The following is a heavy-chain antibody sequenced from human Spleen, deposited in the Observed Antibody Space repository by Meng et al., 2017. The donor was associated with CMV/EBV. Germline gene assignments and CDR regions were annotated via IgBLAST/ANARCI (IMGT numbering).Heavy chain of an antibody. Sequence: ESGPGLVKASGTLSLTLTVPGGSISSSYWSWIRQPAGKGLEWIGRIYTSGSTNYNPSLKSRVTMSVDTSKNQFSLKLSSVTAADTAVYYCARGITMVRGVLDWFDPWGQGTLVTVSS. CDR1: GGSISSSY. V-gene: IGHV4-4*07. J-gene: IGHJ5*02. CDR3: ARGITMVRGVLDWFDP. CDR2: IYTSGST. D-gene: IGHD3-10*01.